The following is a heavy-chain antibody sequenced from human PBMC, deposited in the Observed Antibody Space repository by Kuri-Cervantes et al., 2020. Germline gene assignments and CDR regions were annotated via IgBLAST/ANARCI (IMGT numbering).Heavy chain of an antibody. CDR3: ARGAIGYCSSTSCYRGRSNSKNWFDP. J-gene: IGHJ5*02. CDR2: INHSGST. CDR1: GGSFSGYY. D-gene: IGHD2-2*01. Sequence: SETLSLTCAVYGGSFSGYYWSWIRQPPGKGLEWIGEINHSGSTNYNPSLKSRVTISVDTSKNQFSLKLSSVTAADTAVYYCARGAIGYCSSTSCYRGRSNSKNWFDPWGQGTLVTVSS. V-gene: IGHV4-34*01.